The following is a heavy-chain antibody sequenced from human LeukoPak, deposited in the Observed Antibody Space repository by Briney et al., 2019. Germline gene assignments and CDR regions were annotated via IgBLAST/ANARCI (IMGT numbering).Heavy chain of an antibody. V-gene: IGHV4-39*01. CDR2: IFYSGST. CDR1: SGSISTSNYY. D-gene: IGHD5-24*01. Sequence: TASETLSLTCTVSSGSISTSNYYWGWVRQPPGKALEWIGNIFYSGSTYYSPSLKSRVTISLDTSRNQFSLKLNSVTAADTAVYYCARVWLQLPGVPNWFDPWGQGTLVTVSS. J-gene: IGHJ5*02. CDR3: ARVWLQLPGVPNWFDP.